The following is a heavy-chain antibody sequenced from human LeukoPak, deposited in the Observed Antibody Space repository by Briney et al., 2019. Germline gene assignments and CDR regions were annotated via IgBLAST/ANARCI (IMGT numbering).Heavy chain of an antibody. J-gene: IGHJ4*02. V-gene: IGHV3-33*06. CDR2: IWYDGSNK. CDR3: AKPYSGTFYSFDS. D-gene: IGHD1-26*01. CDR1: GFTFSSYG. Sequence: GGSLRLSCAASGFTFSSYGMHWVRQAPGKGLEWVAVIWYDGSNKYYADSVKGRFTISKDNSGNTLDLQMNSLSAEDTAVYYCAKPYSGTFYSFDSWGQGALVTVSS.